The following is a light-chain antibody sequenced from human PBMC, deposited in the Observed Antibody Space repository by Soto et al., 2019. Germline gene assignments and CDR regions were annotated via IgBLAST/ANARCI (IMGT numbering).Light chain of an antibody. CDR2: DAS. J-gene: IGKJ1*01. CDR3: QQYGGSPRT. CDR1: QSVSSSS. V-gene: IGKV3-20*01. Sequence: IVLTQSPGTLSFSPGEIATLSCRASQSVSSSSLAWYQQKRGQAPRLLIHDASSRATGIPDRFSGSGSGTDFTLTISRLEPEDFAVYYCQQYGGSPRTFGQGTKVDIK.